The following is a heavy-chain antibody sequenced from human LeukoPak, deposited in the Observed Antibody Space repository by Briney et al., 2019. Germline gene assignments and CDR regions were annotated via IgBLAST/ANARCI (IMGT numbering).Heavy chain of an antibody. CDR2: IYHSGST. Sequence: SQTLSLTCTVSGGSISSGGYYWSWIRQPPGKGLEWIGYIYHSGSTYYNPSLKSRVTISVDRSKNQFSLKLSSVTAADTAVYYCASSPLWFGQLLPTYFDYWGQGLLVTVSS. CDR1: GGSISSGGYY. CDR3: ASSPLWFGQLLPTYFDY. J-gene: IGHJ4*02. V-gene: IGHV4-30-2*01. D-gene: IGHD3-10*01.